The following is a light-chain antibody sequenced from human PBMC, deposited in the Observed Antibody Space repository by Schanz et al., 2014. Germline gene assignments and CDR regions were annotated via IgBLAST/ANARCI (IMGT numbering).Light chain of an antibody. CDR2: EGS. V-gene: IGLV2-8*01. Sequence: QSVLTQPASVSGSPGQSITISCTGTSSDVGGYNYVSWYQQHPGKAPKLMIYEGSKRPSGVPDRFSGSKSGNTASLTISGLQAEDEADYYCCSYAGNNKLLFGGGTKLTVL. J-gene: IGLJ2*01. CDR3: CSYAGNNKLL. CDR1: SSDVGGYNY.